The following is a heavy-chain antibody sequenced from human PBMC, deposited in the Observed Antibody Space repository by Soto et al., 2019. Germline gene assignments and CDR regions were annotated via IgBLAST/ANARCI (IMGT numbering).Heavy chain of an antibody. CDR1: GGSISSYY. J-gene: IGHJ6*02. Sequence: PSETLSLTCTVSGGSISSYYWSWIRQPPGKGLEWIGYINYSGSTNYNPSLKSRVTISVDTSKNQFSLKLNSVTAADTAVYYCAKDRHYCGYDGTSYYYGMDVWGQGTTVTVSS. V-gene: IGHV4-59*01. CDR2: INYSGST. D-gene: IGHD5-12*01. CDR3: AKDRHYCGYDGTSYYYGMDV.